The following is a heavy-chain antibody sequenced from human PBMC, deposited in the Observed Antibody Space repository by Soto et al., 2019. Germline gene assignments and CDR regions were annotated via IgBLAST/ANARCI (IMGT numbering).Heavy chain of an antibody. CDR3: ARHASRDGYNYYFDY. J-gene: IGHJ4*02. D-gene: IGHD5-12*01. CDR1: GYTFSNYW. Sequence: GESLKISCKGSGYTFSNYWIVWVRQMPGKGLEWMGRIDPSDSYTNYSPSFQGHVTISADKSISTAYLQWSSLKASDTAMYYCARHASRDGYNYYFDYWGQGTLVTVSS. V-gene: IGHV5-10-1*01. CDR2: IDPSDSYT.